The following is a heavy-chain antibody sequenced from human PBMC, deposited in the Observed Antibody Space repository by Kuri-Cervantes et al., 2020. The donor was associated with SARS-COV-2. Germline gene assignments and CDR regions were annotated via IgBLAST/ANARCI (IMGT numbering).Heavy chain of an antibody. Sequence: LRLSCTVSGGSISSSSYYWSWIRQPAGKGLEWIGRIYISGSTNYSPSLESRVTMSIDTSRNQFSLRLSSVTAADTAVYYCAGGYTGWISNWGQGTLVTVSS. CDR2: IYISGST. CDR3: AGGYTGWISN. CDR1: GGSISSSSYY. D-gene: IGHD2-2*03. J-gene: IGHJ4*02. V-gene: IGHV4-61*02.